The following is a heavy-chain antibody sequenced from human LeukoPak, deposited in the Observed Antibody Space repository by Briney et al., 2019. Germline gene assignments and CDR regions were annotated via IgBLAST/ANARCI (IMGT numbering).Heavy chain of an antibody. V-gene: IGHV4-59*01. CDR2: IYYSGST. J-gene: IGHJ5*02. D-gene: IGHD2-21*02. CDR1: GGSISSYY. CDR3: ARHYCAGDCYSGNWFDP. Sequence: SETLSLTFTVSGGSISSYYWSWIRQPPGKGLEWIRYIYYSGSTNYNPSLKSRVTISVDTSKNQFSLKLSSVTAADPAVYYCARHYCAGDCYSGNWFDPWGQGTLVTVSS.